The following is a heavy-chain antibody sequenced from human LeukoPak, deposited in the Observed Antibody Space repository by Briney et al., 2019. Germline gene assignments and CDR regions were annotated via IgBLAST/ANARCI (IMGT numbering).Heavy chain of an antibody. Sequence: GGSLRLSCAASGFTFSSYGMSWVRQAPGKGLEWASAISGSGGRTYYADSVKGRFTISRDNSKNTLYLQMNSLRAEDTAIYYCAKAPAGPEYSSSWKFGYNWFDPWGLGTLVTVSS. CDR2: ISGSGGRT. CDR3: AKAPAGPEYSSSWKFGYNWFDP. D-gene: IGHD6-13*01. J-gene: IGHJ5*02. V-gene: IGHV3-23*01. CDR1: GFTFSSYG.